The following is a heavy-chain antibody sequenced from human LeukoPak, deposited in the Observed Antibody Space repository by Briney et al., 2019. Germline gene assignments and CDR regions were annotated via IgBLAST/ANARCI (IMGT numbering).Heavy chain of an antibody. CDR3: ARDWDPITGTTRWFDP. J-gene: IGHJ5*02. V-gene: IGHV1-2*02. CDR1: GYTFTRYG. CDR2: INTASGVA. Sequence: ASMKVSCKASGYTFTRYGISWVRQAPGQGLEWMAWINTASGVANYAQKFQGRVTLTRDKSITTVYMELSSLRSDDTALYYCARDWDPITGTTRWFDPWGQGTLVTVSS. D-gene: IGHD1-7*01.